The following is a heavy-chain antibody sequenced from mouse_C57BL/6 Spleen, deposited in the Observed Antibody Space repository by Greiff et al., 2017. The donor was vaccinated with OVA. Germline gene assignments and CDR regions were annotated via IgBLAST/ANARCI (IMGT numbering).Heavy chain of an antibody. CDR2: INPSTGGT. D-gene: IGHD2-2*01. CDR1: GYSFTGYY. CDR3: ARRLGYMDY. Sequence: EVQLQPSGPELVKPGASVKISCKASGYSFTGYYMNWVKQSPEKSLEWIGEINPSTGGTTYNQKFKAKATLTVDKSSSTAYMQLKSLTSEDSAVYYCARRLGYMDYWGQGTSVTVSS. J-gene: IGHJ4*01. V-gene: IGHV1-42*01.